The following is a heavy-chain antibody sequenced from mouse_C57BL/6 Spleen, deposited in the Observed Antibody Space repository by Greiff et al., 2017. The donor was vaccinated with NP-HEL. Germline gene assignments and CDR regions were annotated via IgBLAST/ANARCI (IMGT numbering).Heavy chain of an antibody. J-gene: IGHJ2*01. Sequence: QVQLQQPGTELVKPGASVKLSCKASGYTFTSYWMHWVKQRPGQGLEWIGNINPSNGGTNYNEKFKSKATLTVDKSSSTAYMQLSSLTSEDSAVYYCARVPDYYGSSRDYFDYWGQGTTLTVSS. CDR2: INPSNGGT. D-gene: IGHD1-1*01. CDR1: GYTFTSYW. V-gene: IGHV1-53*01. CDR3: ARVPDYYGSSRDYFDY.